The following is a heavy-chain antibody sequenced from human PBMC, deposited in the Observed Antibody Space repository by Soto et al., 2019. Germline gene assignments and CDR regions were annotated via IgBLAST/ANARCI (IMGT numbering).Heavy chain of an antibody. V-gene: IGHV5-10-1*01. D-gene: IGHD3-22*01. CDR3: ARVSYYDSSAYVDY. CDR2: IDPSDSYT. CDR1: GYSFTIYC. Sequence: GESLKISCKGSGYSFTIYCISWVRQMPGKGLEWMGRIDPSDSYTNYSPSFQGHVTISADKSISTAYLQWSSLKASDTAMYYCARVSYYDSSAYVDYWGQGTLVTVSS. J-gene: IGHJ4*02.